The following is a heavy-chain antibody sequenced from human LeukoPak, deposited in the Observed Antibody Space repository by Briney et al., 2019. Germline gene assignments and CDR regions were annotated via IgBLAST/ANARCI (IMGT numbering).Heavy chain of an antibody. CDR1: GFTFSSYW. V-gene: IGHV3-7*01. CDR2: IKQDGSEK. Sequence: GGSLRLSCAASGFTFSSYWMSWVRQAPGKGLEWVANIKQDGSEKYYVDSVKGRFTISRDNAKNSLYLQMNSLRAEDTAVYYCARANVHFDVYKSPHDFDYWGQGTLVTVFS. D-gene: IGHD5-24*01. CDR3: ARANVHFDVYKSPHDFDY. J-gene: IGHJ4*02.